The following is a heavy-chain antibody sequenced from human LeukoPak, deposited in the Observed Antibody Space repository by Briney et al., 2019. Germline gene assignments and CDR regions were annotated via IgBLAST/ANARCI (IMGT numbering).Heavy chain of an antibody. CDR2: IQHDGSEK. CDR3: ARDSTVATYYGVDV. Sequence: GGALRLSCAASGFTFRCYWMRLVRQAPGKGLEWVANIQHDGSEKNYIDSVQGRFTIPRDNAKTSLYLQMNSLRAEDTAVYYCARDSTVATYYGVDVWGQGTTVTVSS. V-gene: IGHV3-7*01. J-gene: IGHJ6*02. CDR1: GFTFRCYW. D-gene: IGHD6-19*01.